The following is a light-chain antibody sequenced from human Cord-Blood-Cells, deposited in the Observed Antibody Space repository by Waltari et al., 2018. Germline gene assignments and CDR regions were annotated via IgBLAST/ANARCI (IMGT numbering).Light chain of an antibody. V-gene: IGKV4-1*01. J-gene: IGKJ1*01. Sequence: DIVMTQSPDSLAVSLGERATINCKSSQSVLYSSNNKNYLAWYQQKRGQPPKVLIYGASTRESGVPDRFSGSGSGTDFTLTISSLQAEDVAVYYCQQYYSTPRTFGQGTKVEIK. CDR1: QSVLYSSNNKNY. CDR3: QQYYSTPRT. CDR2: GAS.